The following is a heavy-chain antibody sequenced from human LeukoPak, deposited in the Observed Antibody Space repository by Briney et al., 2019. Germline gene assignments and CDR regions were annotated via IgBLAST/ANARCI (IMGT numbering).Heavy chain of an antibody. CDR3: ARGGSWFGELPFDY. J-gene: IGHJ4*02. V-gene: IGHV4-31*03. Sequence: SETLSLTCTVSGGSISSGGYYWSWIRQHPGKGLEWIGYIYYSGSTYYNPSLESRVTISVDTSKNQFSLKLSSVTAADTAVYYCARGGSWFGELPFDYWGQGTLVTVSS. D-gene: IGHD3-10*01. CDR2: IYYSGST. CDR1: GGSISSGGYY.